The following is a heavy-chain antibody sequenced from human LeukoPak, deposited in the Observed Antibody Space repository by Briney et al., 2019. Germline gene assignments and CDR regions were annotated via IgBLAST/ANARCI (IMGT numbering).Heavy chain of an antibody. V-gene: IGHV4-59*01. J-gene: IGHJ6*03. D-gene: IGHD3-16*02. CDR3: ARESEERDYVWGSYRYYYMDV. CDR2: IYYSGST. CDR1: GGSISSYY. Sequence: PSETLSLTCTVSGGSISSYYWSWIRQPPGKGLEWIGYIYYSGSTNYNPSLKSRVTISVDTSKNQFSLKLSSVTAADTAVYYCARESEERDYVWGSYRYYYMDVWGKGTTVTVSS.